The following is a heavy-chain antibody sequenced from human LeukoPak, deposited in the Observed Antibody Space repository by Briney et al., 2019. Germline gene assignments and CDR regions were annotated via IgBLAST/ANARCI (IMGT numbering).Heavy chain of an antibody. CDR2: INPNGGAT. D-gene: IGHD3-10*01. CDR3: ARLLWFGEFLTGPTDP. CDR1: GYTFTGHY. J-gene: IGHJ5*02. V-gene: IGHV1-2*02. Sequence: ASVKVSCKASGYTFTGHYMHWVRQAPGQGLEWMGWINPNGGATKSAQKFQGRVTMTRDTSLSTVYMELTSLTSDDTAVYYCARLLWFGEFLTGPTDPWGQGTQVIVSS.